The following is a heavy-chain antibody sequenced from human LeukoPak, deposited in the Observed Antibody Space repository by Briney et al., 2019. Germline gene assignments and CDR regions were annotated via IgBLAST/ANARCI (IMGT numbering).Heavy chain of an antibody. CDR2: INHSGST. J-gene: IGHJ6*03. CDR1: GGSFSGYY. V-gene: IGHV4-34*01. Sequence: MPSETLSLTCAVYGGSFSGYYWSWIRQPPGKGLEWIGEINHSGSTNYNPSLKSRVTISVDTSKNQFSLKLSSVTAADTAVYYCARAVAGTYYYYMDVWGKGTTVTVSS. D-gene: IGHD6-19*01. CDR3: ARAVAGTYYYYMDV.